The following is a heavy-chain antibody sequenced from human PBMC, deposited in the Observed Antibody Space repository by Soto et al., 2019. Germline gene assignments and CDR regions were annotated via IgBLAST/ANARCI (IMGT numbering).Heavy chain of an antibody. Sequence: QVQLQQWGAGLLKPSETLSLTCSVYGGSCSGHYWSWIRQPPGKGLEWIGEINDGGTTNYNPSLTSLVIISVYTAKNQCSLKLSSVTAADTAVYYCARGVPGYSGSWYAYWGHGTRVTVSS. D-gene: IGHD6-13*01. CDR1: GGSCSGHY. J-gene: IGHJ4*01. V-gene: IGHV4-34*01. CDR3: ARGVPGYSGSWYAY. CDR2: INDGGTT.